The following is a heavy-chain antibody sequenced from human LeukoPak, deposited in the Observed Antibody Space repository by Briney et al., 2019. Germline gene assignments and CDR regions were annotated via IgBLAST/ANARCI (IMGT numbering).Heavy chain of an antibody. CDR1: GYSFIGYY. V-gene: IGHV1-2*02. Sequence: ASVKVSCKASGYSFIGYYIHWVRQAPGQGLEWMGWINPNSGGTNYAQKFQGRVTMTRDTSISTAYMELSSLRSEDTAVYYCAWGSRTYYFDYWGQGTLVTVSS. D-gene: IGHD7-27*01. CDR3: AWGSRTYYFDY. J-gene: IGHJ4*02. CDR2: INPNSGGT.